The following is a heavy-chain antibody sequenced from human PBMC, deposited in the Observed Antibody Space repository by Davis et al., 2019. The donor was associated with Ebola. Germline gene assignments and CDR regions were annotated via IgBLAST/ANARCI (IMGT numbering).Heavy chain of an antibody. CDR1: GFTFSNFH. CDR2: IDPDGTGT. Sequence: GEFLKISCAASGFTFSNFHIHWVRQTPGKGLVWVARIDPDGTGTNYADSVKGRFTISRDNAKNTLSLQMNSLRVEDTAVYYCVRDSGYYSHDYWGHGTLVTVSS. V-gene: IGHV3-74*01. D-gene: IGHD5-12*01. J-gene: IGHJ4*01. CDR3: VRDSGYYSHDY.